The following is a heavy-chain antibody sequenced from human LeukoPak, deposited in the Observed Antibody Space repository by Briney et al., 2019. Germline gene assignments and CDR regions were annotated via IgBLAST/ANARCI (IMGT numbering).Heavy chain of an antibody. Sequence: GGSLRLSCEGTGFTFGDYFMTWIRQAPGKGLEWLAYISGSSQTIYYADSVRGRFTVSRDNTRQSLYLQMNSLRVEDTAVYYCSRRGWGSYSQDYWGQGTLVTVSS. CDR1: GFTFGDYF. CDR2: ISGSSQTI. D-gene: IGHD3-10*01. CDR3: SRRGWGSYSQDY. V-gene: IGHV3-11*04. J-gene: IGHJ4*02.